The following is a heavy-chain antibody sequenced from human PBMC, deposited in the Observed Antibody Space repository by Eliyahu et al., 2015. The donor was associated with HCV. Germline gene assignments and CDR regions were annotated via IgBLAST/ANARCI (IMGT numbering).Heavy chain of an antibody. CDR1: GFTXGDYA. Sequence: EVQLVESGGGLVQPGRSLRVSCTASGFTXGDYAMSWVRQAPGKGLEWVGFIRSKAYGGTTEYAASVKGRFTISRDDSKSIAYLQMNSLKTEDTAVYYCTTYERGNWFDPWGQGTLVTVSS. D-gene: IGHD3-3*01. J-gene: IGHJ5*02. CDR3: TTYERGNWFDP. CDR2: IRSKAYGGTT. V-gene: IGHV3-49*04.